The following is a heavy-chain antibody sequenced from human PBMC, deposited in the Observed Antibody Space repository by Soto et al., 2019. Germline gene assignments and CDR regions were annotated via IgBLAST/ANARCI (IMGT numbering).Heavy chain of an antibody. J-gene: IGHJ6*02. D-gene: IGHD3-16*01. CDR1: GGSMNSGDYY. Sequence: QVQLQESGPGLVKPSQTLSLTCTVSGGSMNSGDYYWSWIRQPPGKGLEWIGYIYYSGSTHYNPSLKSRLTMSVDTSKNQFSLKLSSVTAADTAVYYCARAGGAGRYWYYGMDVWGQGTTVTVSS. V-gene: IGHV4-30-4*01. CDR2: IYYSGST. CDR3: ARAGGAGRYWYYGMDV.